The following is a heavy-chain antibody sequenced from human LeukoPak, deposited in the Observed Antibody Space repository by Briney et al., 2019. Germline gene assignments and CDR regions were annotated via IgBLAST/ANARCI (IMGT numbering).Heavy chain of an antibody. J-gene: IGHJ6*03. Sequence: PGGSLRLSCAASGFTFSSYGMHWVRQAPGKGLEWVAFIRYDGSNKYYADSVKGRFTISRDNSKNTLYLQMNSLRAEDTAVYYCAKGSKAVVFTGDYYMDVWGKGTTVTISS. CDR2: IRYDGSNK. V-gene: IGHV3-30*02. CDR1: GFTFSSYG. D-gene: IGHD3-22*01. CDR3: AKGSKAVVFTGDYYMDV.